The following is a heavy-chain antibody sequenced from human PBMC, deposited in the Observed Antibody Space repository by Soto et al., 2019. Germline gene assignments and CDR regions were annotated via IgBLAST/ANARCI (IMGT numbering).Heavy chain of an antibody. J-gene: IGHJ4*02. CDR2: ISISSSYI. CDR1: GFTFSSYS. Sequence: PGGSLRLSCAASGFTFSSYSMNWVRQAPGKVLEWVSSISISSSYIFYADSVKGRFTISRDNAKNSLYLQMNSLRAKDTAVYYCARDPCSGWSCYFDYWGQGP. V-gene: IGHV3-21*01. D-gene: IGHD6-19*01. CDR3: ARDPCSGWSCYFDY.